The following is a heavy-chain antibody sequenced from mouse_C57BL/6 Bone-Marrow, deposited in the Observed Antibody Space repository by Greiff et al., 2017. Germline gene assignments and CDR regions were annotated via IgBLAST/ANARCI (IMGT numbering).Heavy chain of an antibody. Sequence: VQLQQSGPVLVKPGASVKMSCKASGYTFTDYYMNWVKQSHGKRLEWHGVLYPYNGGTSYNQKLKGKATLTVAKAASTDYMELNSLTSEDSAVYYWERWRPGWLPYWGQGTLVTVSA. V-gene: IGHV1-19*01. CDR2: LYPYNGGT. J-gene: IGHJ3*01. CDR3: ERWRPGWLPY. CDR1: GYTFTDYY.